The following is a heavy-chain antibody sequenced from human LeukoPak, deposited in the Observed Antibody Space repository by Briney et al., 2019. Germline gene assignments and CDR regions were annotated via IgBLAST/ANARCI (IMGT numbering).Heavy chain of an antibody. J-gene: IGHJ6*03. CDR3: ASGARGYCSSTSCYKDYYYYYMDV. V-gene: IGHV1-18*01. CDR2: ISAYNGNT. Sequence: ASVKVSCKASGYTFTSYGISWVRQAPGQGLEWMGWISAYNGNTNYAQKLQGRVTMTTDTSTSTAYMELRSLGSDDTAVYYCASGARGYCSSTSCYKDYYYYYMDVWGKGTTVTVSS. CDR1: GYTFTSYG. D-gene: IGHD2-2*02.